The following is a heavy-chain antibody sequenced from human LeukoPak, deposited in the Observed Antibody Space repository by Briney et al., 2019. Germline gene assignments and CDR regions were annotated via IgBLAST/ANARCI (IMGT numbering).Heavy chain of an antibody. D-gene: IGHD3-10*01. Sequence: SETLSLTCAVYGGSFSGYYWSWIRQPPGKGLEWIGEINHSGSTNYNPSLKSRVTISVDTSKNQFSLKLSSVTAADTAVYYCARGRPLWFGEFPRYGMDVWGKGTTVTVSS. CDR2: INHSGST. V-gene: IGHV4-34*01. J-gene: IGHJ6*04. CDR1: GGSFSGYY. CDR3: ARGRPLWFGEFPRYGMDV.